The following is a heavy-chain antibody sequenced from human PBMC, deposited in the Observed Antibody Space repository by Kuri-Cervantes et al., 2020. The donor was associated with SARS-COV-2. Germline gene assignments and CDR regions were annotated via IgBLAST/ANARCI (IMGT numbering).Heavy chain of an antibody. J-gene: IGHJ6*04. D-gene: IGHD4-23*01. Sequence: SETLSLTCIVSGDSMSSYYWGWIRQPAGKGLEWIGRIYASGSTNYNPSLKSRVTISVDTSKNQFSLKLCSVTAADTAVYYCARPGGFLDVWGKGTTVTVSS. CDR3: ARPGGFLDV. CDR2: IYASGST. V-gene: IGHV4-4*07. CDR1: GDSMSSYY.